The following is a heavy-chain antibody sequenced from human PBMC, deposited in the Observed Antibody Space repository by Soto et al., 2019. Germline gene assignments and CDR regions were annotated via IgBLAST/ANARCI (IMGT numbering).Heavy chain of an antibody. CDR3: ARLSGQLIRYNGMDV. J-gene: IGHJ6*02. CDR1: GYTFTSYA. CDR2: INAGNGNT. V-gene: IGHV1-3*01. D-gene: IGHD3-16*02. Sequence: ASVKVSCKASGYTFTSYAMHWVRQAPGQRLEWMGWINAGNGNTKYSQKFQGRVTITRDTSASTAYLQWSSLKASDTAMYYCARLSGQLIRYNGMDVWGQGTTVTVSS.